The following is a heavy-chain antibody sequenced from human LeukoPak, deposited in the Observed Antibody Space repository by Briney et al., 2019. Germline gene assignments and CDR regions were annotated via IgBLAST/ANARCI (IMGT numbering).Heavy chain of an antibody. J-gene: IGHJ4*02. Sequence: PPETLSLSCSVSGTSVSSYYWTWVRQPAGKGLEWIGRMYGSGGHRNTFYSSSFKSRVTMSVDTSKNQLSLRLNSVTAADTAVYYCAKEDIFGEAIPGSYYYDFWGQGIVVTVSS. CDR3: AKEDIFGEAIPGSYYYDF. V-gene: IGHV4-4*07. D-gene: IGHD3-3*02. CDR1: GTSVSSYY. CDR2: MYGSGGHRNT.